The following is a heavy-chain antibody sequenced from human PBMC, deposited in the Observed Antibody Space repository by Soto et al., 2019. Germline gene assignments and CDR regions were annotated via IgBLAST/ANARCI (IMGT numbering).Heavy chain of an antibody. CDR1: GGTFSSYA. Sequence: ASVKVSCKASGGTFSSYAISWVRQAPGQGLEWMGGIIPIFGTANYAQKFQGRVTITADESTSTAYMELSSLRSEDTAVYYCARGFDWNYGGAFDIWGQGTMVTVSS. D-gene: IGHD1-7*01. CDR3: ARGFDWNYGGAFDI. V-gene: IGHV1-69*13. CDR2: IIPIFGTA. J-gene: IGHJ3*02.